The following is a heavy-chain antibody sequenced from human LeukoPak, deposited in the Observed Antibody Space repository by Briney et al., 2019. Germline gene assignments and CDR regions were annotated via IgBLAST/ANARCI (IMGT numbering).Heavy chain of an antibody. CDR3: ARDTSSGWYSPADV. CDR2: ISSSGSTI. CDR1: GFTFSSYE. J-gene: IGHJ6*04. Sequence: GGSLRLSCAASGFTFSSYEMNWVRQAPGKGLEWVSYISSSGSTIYYADSVKGRFTISRDNAKNSLYLQMNSLRAEDTAVYYCARDTSSGWYSPADVWGKGTTVTISS. D-gene: IGHD6-19*01. V-gene: IGHV3-48*03.